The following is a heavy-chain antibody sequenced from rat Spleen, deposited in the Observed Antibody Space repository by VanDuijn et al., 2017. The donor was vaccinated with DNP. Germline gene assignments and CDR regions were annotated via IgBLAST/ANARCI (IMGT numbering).Heavy chain of an antibody. V-gene: IGHV5-31*01. CDR1: GFIFSNYW. D-gene: IGHD1-10*01. CDR2: IHNTGGTT. CDR3: ARHDNNFDY. Sequence: EVQLVESGGGPVQPGRSLKVSCVASGFIFSNYWMTWIRQAPGKGLEWVASIHNTGGTTYYPDSVKGRFSLSRDNAKSTLYLQMDSLRSEDTATYYCARHDNNFDYWGQGVMVTVSS. J-gene: IGHJ2*01.